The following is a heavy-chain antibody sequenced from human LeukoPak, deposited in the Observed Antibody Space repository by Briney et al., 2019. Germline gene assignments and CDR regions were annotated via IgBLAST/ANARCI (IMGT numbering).Heavy chain of an antibody. CDR3: ARGYCSGGSCYLYYYYYMDV. CDR1: GFTFDDYA. J-gene: IGHJ6*03. V-gene: IGHV3-9*01. D-gene: IGHD2-15*01. CDR2: ISWNSGSI. Sequence: QAGRSLRLSCAASGFTFDDYAMHWVRQAPGKGLEWVSGISWNSGSIGYADSVKGRFTISRDNAKNSLYLQMNSLRAEDTALYYCARGYCSGGSCYLYYYYYMDVWGKGTTVTVSS.